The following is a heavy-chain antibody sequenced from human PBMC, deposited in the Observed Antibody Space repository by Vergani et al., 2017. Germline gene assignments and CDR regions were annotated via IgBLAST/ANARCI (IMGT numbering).Heavy chain of an antibody. CDR2: ISYDGTQK. J-gene: IGHJ3*02. CDR3: VRVKGSNWNDHLYDI. V-gene: IGHV3-30*03. Sequence: QVHLVESGGGVVQPGRSLRLSCVVSGFTSSYYGMHWVRQAPGKGLEWVAVISYDGTQKYYADSVKGRFTISRDDSKSYLYLQMNSLQTEDTALYYCVRVKGSNWNDHLYDIWGQGTLVTVSS. CDR1: GFTSSYYG. D-gene: IGHD1-1*01.